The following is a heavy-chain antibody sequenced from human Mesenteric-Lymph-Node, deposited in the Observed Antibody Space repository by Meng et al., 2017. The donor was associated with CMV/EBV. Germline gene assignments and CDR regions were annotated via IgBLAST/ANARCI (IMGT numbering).Heavy chain of an antibody. J-gene: IGHJ4*02. CDR3: ARVRITAMVRLLDY. D-gene: IGHD5-18*01. Sequence: SGGSFRRQDYYWGWIRQPPGKGLEWIGNVLHGGITWSNPSLRSRVTMSVDASKNQFSLKLTSVTAADTAVYYCARVRITAMVRLLDYWGQGTLVTVSS. CDR1: GGSFRRQDYY. CDR2: VLHGGIT. V-gene: IGHV4-39*01.